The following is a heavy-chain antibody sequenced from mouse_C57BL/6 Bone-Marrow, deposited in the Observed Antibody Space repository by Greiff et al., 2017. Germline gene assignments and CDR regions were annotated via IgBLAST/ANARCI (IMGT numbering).Heavy chain of an antibody. CDR2: IWSGGST. J-gene: IGHJ3*01. Sequence: QVQLKQSGPGLVQPSQSLSITCTVSGFSLTSYGVHWVRQSPGKGLEWLGVIWSGGSTDYNAAFISRLSISKDNSKSQVFFKMNSLQADDTAIYYCASNGLGHWFAYWGQGTLVTVSA. D-gene: IGHD4-1*01. CDR1: GFSLTSYG. CDR3: ASNGLGHWFAY. V-gene: IGHV2-2*01.